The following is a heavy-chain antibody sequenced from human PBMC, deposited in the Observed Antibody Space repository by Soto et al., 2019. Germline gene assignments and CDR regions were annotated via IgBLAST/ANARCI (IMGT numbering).Heavy chain of an antibody. Sequence: QVQLVQSGAEEKKPGSSVKVSCKASGGTFNTYTISWVRQVPGQGLEWMGGIMPLYAKPTYAQPFLGRLTIAADEHTSTVYMELSSLRSEDTAIYYCASLNNWSSGDGRIDVWGRGTAVTVSS. CDR1: GGTFNTYT. J-gene: IGHJ6*02. D-gene: IGHD1-26*01. V-gene: IGHV1-69*01. CDR3: ASLNNWSSGDGRIDV. CDR2: IMPLYAKP.